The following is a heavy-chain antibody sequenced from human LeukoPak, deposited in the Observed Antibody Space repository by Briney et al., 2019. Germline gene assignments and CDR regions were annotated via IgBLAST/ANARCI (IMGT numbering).Heavy chain of an antibody. CDR2: ISYDGSNK. CDR3: ARDRLEYYYDTRGEYFQH. Sequence: GGSLRLSCAASGFTFSSYAIHWVRQAPGKGLEWVAIISYDGSNKYYADSVKGRFTISRDNSKNTLYLQMNSLRAEDTAVYYCARDRLEYYYDTRGEYFQHWGQGTLVTVSS. CDR1: GFTFSSYA. V-gene: IGHV3-30-3*01. D-gene: IGHD3-22*01. J-gene: IGHJ1*01.